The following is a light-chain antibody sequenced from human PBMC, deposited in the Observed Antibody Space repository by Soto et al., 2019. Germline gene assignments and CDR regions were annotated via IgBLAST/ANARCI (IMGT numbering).Light chain of an antibody. V-gene: IGKV1-39*01. CDR1: QTISTY. CDR3: QQSYSSPRT. J-gene: IGKJ1*01. Sequence: DIQLTHSPSFLSASVGDRVTITCRASQTISTYLNWYQQKPGKAPKLLIYTASSLQSGVPSRFTGSGSGTDFTLTISSLQPEDFATYYCQQSYSSPRTFGQGTKVDI. CDR2: TAS.